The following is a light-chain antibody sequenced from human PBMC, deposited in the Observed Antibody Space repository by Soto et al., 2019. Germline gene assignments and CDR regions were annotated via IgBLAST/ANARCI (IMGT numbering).Light chain of an antibody. Sequence: DIQMTQSPSSVSAFVGYTVTITCRSSQGINSRLGWYQQKPGKAPKLLIYDTSTLQNGVSSRFSGSGFGTDFTLSISSLQHEDFATYFCQQTNGFPLTFGGGTKVDIK. CDR2: DTS. CDR3: QQTNGFPLT. CDR1: QGINSR. J-gene: IGKJ4*01. V-gene: IGKV1D-12*01.